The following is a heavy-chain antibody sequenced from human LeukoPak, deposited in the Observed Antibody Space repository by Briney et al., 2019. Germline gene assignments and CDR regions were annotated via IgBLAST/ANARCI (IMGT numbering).Heavy chain of an antibody. CDR1: GGSISSSPYY. V-gene: IGHV4-39*01. CDR2: VYYGGNT. Sequence: PSETLSLTCTVSGGSISSSPYYWDWVRQPPGKGLEWIGNVYYGGNTFYNSSLESRVTIPVDMSKNQFSLKLTSLTAADTAVYYCARQRADYFYHYLDVWGKGTSVTVSS. J-gene: IGHJ6*03. CDR3: ARQRADYFYHYLDV.